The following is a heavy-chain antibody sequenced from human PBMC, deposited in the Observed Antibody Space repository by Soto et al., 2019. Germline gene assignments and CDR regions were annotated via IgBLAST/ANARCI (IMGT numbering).Heavy chain of an antibody. D-gene: IGHD6-19*01. J-gene: IGHJ5*02. Sequence: QITLKESGPTLVKPTQTLTLTCTFSGFSLSTSGVGVGWIRQPPGKALEWLALIYWDDDTHYSPSLKCRLTNSKDSSTHQVVLTMTSMAPADTAASSRARRYRIAVTARYWFDPWGQGTRVTVSS. V-gene: IGHV2-5*02. CDR2: IYWDDDT. CDR1: GFSLSTSGVG. CDR3: ARRYRIAVTARYWFDP.